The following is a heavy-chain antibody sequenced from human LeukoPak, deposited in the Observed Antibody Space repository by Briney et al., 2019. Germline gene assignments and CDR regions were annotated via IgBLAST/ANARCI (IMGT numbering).Heavy chain of an antibody. CDR1: GGSVSSGSYY. CDR2: IYYSGST. D-gene: IGHD3-10*01. V-gene: IGHV4-61*01. CDR3: ARRGGSGRSFDY. Sequence: SETLSLTCTVSGGSVSSGSYYWSCIRQPPGKGLEWIGYIYYSGSTNYNPSLKSRVTMSVDTSQNQFSLKLSSVTAADTAVYYCARRGGSGRSFDYWGQGTLVTISS. J-gene: IGHJ4*02.